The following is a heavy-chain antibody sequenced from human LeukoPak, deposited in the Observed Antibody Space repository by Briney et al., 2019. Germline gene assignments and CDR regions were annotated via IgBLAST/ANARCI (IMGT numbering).Heavy chain of an antibody. CDR3: ARPYSSGWYYFDY. Sequence: PSETLSLTCAVSGYSISSGYYWGWIRQPPGKGLEWIGRIYHSGSTYYNPSLKSRVTISVDTSKNQFSLKLSSVTAADTAVYYCARPYSSGWYYFDYWGQGTLVTVSS. J-gene: IGHJ4*02. CDR2: IYHSGST. V-gene: IGHV4-38-2*01. CDR1: GYSISSGYY. D-gene: IGHD6-19*01.